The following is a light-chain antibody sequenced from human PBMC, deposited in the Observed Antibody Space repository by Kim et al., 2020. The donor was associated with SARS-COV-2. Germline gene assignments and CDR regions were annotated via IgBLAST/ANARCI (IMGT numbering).Light chain of an antibody. V-gene: IGKV1-5*01. Sequence: APVGDRGTITCRASESVGSWLAWYQQKPGTAPKLLIYDTSTLQSGVPSRFSGSGTGTFFTLAISSLQPGDFATYYCQQYQASPYTFGQGTKLEI. J-gene: IGKJ2*01. CDR2: DTS. CDR3: QQYQASPYT. CDR1: ESVGSW.